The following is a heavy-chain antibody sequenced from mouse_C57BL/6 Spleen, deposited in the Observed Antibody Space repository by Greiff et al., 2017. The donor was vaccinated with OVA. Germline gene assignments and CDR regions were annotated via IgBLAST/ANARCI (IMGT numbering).Heavy chain of an antibody. CDR1: GYTFTSYW. Sequence: QVQLQQPGAELVMPGASVKLSCKASGYTFTSYWMHWVKQRPGQCLEWIGEIDPSDSYTNYNQKFKGKSTLTVDKSSSTAYMQLSSLTSEDSAVYYCARRLYYAMDYWGQGTSVTVSS. D-gene: IGHD6-1*01. CDR2: IDPSDSYT. J-gene: IGHJ4*01. V-gene: IGHV1-69*01. CDR3: ARRLYYAMDY.